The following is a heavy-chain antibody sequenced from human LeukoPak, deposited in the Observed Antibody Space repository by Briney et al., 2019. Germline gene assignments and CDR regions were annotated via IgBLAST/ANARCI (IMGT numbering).Heavy chain of an antibody. V-gene: IGHV3-23*01. CDR2: IRGGGGRT. J-gene: IGHJ4*02. CDR3: AKDEGIAVAGTGGFDY. D-gene: IGHD6-19*01. CDR1: GFTFSSYA. Sequence: GGSLRLSCAASGFTFSSYAMSWVRRAAGKGLEWVSAIRGGGGRTYYADSVKGRFTISRDNSKNTLFLQTNSLRAEDTAVYYCAKDEGIAVAGTGGFDYRGQGTLVTVSP.